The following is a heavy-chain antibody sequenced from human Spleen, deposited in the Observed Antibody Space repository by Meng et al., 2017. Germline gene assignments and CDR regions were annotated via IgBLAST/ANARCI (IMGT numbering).Heavy chain of an antibody. CDR3: ARGPTTMAHDFDY. D-gene: IGHD4-11*01. V-gene: IGHV4-34*01. CDR1: GGSFSDYY. Sequence: QVLLQRRGPGLLEPSETLSRTGVGSGGSFSDYYWSWIRQPPGKGLEWIGEINHSGSTNYNPSLESRATISVDTSQNNLSLKLSSVTAADSAVYYCARGPTTMAHDFDYWGQGTLVTVSS. J-gene: IGHJ4*02. CDR2: INHSGST.